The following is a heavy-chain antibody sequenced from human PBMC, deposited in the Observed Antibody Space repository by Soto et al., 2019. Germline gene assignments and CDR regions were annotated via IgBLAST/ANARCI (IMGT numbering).Heavy chain of an antibody. Sequence: GGSLSLSCTASGFPVSSNYMSWVRQAPGKGLEWVSVIYSGGSTYYADSVKGRFTISRHNSKNTLYLQMNSLRAEDTAVYYCATTNCGGDCYPPEYFQHWGQGTLVTVSS. CDR3: ATTNCGGDCYPPEYFQH. CDR2: IYSGGST. CDR1: GFPVSSNY. V-gene: IGHV3-53*04. J-gene: IGHJ1*01. D-gene: IGHD2-21*01.